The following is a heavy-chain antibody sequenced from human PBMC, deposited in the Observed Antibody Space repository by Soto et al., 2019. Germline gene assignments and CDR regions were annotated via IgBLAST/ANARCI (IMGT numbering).Heavy chain of an antibody. J-gene: IGHJ4*02. CDR3: ARGRCSATYCYSNFDS. V-gene: IGHV4-34*01. Sequence: QVQLQQWGAGLLKPSETLSLTCAVYGGSFSGYYWSWIRQPPGKGLERIGEINHSGSTNYNPSLKSRVTMSADTSKGQFSLKLSAVTAADTAVYYCARGRCSATYCYSNFDSWGQGTLVTVSS. D-gene: IGHD2-15*01. CDR2: INHSGST. CDR1: GGSFSGYY.